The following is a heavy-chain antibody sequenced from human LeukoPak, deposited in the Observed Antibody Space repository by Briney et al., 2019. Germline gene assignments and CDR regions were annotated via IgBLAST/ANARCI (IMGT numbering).Heavy chain of an antibody. Sequence: PSETLSLTCTVSSGSISSSSYYWGWIRQPPGKGLEWIGSIYYSGSTYYNPSLKSRVIISVDTSKNQFSLKLSSVTAADTAVYYCARHRLLVATISLHRFDPWGQGTLVTVSS. J-gene: IGHJ5*02. V-gene: IGHV4-39*01. D-gene: IGHD5-12*01. CDR3: ARHRLLVATISLHRFDP. CDR2: IYYSGST. CDR1: SGSISSSSYY.